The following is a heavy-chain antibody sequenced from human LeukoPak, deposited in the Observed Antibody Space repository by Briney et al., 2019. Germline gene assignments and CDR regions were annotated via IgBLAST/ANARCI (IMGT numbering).Heavy chain of an antibody. J-gene: IGHJ4*02. Sequence: SETLSLTCTVSGGSISSRSYYWAWIRQPPGKGLERIGTIYYTGSTSNNPSLKSRVTTSVYTSKNQFFLNLTSVTAADMAMYYCAKHYASYYIDYWGQGTLVTVSS. CDR1: GGSISSRSYY. D-gene: IGHD2-2*01. V-gene: IGHV4-39*01. CDR3: AKHYASYYIDY. CDR2: IYYTGST.